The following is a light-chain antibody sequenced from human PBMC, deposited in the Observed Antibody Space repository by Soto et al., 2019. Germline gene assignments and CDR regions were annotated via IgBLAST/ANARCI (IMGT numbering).Light chain of an antibody. CDR2: RNN. V-gene: IGLV1-47*01. J-gene: IGLJ2*01. Sequence: QSVLTQPPSASGTPGQRVTISCSGSSSNIGSNYVYWYQQLPGTAPKLLIYRNNQRPSGVPDRFSGSKSGTSASLAISGLRSEVEADYYCAAWDDSLSAVVFGGGTQLTVL. CDR3: AAWDDSLSAVV. CDR1: SSNIGSNY.